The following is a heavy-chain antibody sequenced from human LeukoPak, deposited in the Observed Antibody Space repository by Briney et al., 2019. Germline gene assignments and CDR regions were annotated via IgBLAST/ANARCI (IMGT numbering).Heavy chain of an antibody. CDR3: ARGDYDFRSGTFDY. Sequence: SVKVSCKASGGTFSSYAISWVRQAPGQGLEWMGGIIPIFGTANYAQKFQGRVTITADESTSTAYMELSSLRSEDTAVYYCARGDYDFRSGTFDYWGQGTLVTVSS. CDR2: IIPIFGTA. D-gene: IGHD3-3*01. V-gene: IGHV1-69*13. J-gene: IGHJ4*02. CDR1: GGTFSSYA.